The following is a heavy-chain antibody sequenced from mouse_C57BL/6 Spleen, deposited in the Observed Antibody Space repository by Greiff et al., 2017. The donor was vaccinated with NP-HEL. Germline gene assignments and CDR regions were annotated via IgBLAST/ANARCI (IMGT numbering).Heavy chain of an antibody. J-gene: IGHJ4*01. CDR1: GYTFTGYW. D-gene: IGHD1-1*01. CDR3: ARCPGYYGSGYYYAMDY. Sequence: QVQLQQSGAELMKPGASVKLSCKATGYTFTGYWIEWVKQRPGHGLEWIGEILPGSGSTNYNEKFKGKATFTADTSSNTAYMQLSSLTTEDSAIYYCARCPGYYGSGYYYAMDYWGQGTSVTVSS. CDR2: ILPGSGST. V-gene: IGHV1-9*01.